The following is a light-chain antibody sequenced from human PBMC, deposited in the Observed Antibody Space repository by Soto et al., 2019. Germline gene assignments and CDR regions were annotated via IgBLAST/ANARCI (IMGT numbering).Light chain of an antibody. CDR1: QSLLYSDGNTY. V-gene: IGKV2D-30*01. J-gene: IGKJ1*01. CDR3: QQYNSYSQT. Sequence: DVVMTQSPLSLPVTLGQPASISCRSSQSLLYSDGNTYLTWFQQRPGQSPRRLIYKASTLESAVPSRFSGSGSGTEFTLTISGLQPEDFATYYCQQYNSYSQTFGQGTKVDI. CDR2: KAS.